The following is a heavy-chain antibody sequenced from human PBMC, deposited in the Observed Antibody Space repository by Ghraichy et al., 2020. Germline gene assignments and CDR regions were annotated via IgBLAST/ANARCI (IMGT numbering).Heavy chain of an antibody. CDR1: GFTFSSYG. Sequence: GSLRLSCAASGFTFSSYGMHWVRQAPGKGLEWVAVIWYDGSNKYYADSVKGRFTISRDNSKNTLYLQMNSLRAEDTAVYYCARDRMDYYDSSGPDYWGQGTLVTVSS. CDR2: IWYDGSNK. CDR3: ARDRMDYYDSSGPDY. D-gene: IGHD3-22*01. J-gene: IGHJ4*02. V-gene: IGHV3-33*01.